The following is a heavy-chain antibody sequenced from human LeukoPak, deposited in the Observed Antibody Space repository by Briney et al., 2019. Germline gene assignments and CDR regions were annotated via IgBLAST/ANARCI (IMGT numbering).Heavy chain of an antibody. CDR3: ARDWIVVPAAMYPHPVGHWFDP. CDR1: GGSIGSYY. D-gene: IGHD2-2*01. J-gene: IGHJ5*02. CDR2: IYTSGST. V-gene: IGHV4-4*07. Sequence: SETLSLTCTVSGGSIGSYYWSWIRQPAGEGLEWIGRIYTSGSTNYNPSLKSRVTMSVDTSKNQFSLKLSSVTAADTAVYYCARDWIVVPAAMYPHPVGHWFDPWGQGTLVTVSS.